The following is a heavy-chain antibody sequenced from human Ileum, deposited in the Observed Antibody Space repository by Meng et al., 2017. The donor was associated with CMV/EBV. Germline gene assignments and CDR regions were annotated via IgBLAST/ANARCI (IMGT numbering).Heavy chain of an antibody. CDR3: ARAVYYYDSGGYYYFDF. D-gene: IGHD3-22*01. CDR2: FYSGETGT. Sequence: GESLKISCVASGFTFSNYAMSWVRQAPGKGLEWVSLFYSGETGTYYADSVKGRFTISRDNSKNTLYLQMNSLRAEDTAVYYCARAVYYYDSGGYYYFDFWGQGTLVTVSS. CDR1: GFTFSNYA. V-gene: IGHV3-23*03. J-gene: IGHJ4*02.